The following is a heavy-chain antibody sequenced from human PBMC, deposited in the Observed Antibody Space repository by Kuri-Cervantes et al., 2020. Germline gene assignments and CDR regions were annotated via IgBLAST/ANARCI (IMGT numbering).Heavy chain of an antibody. CDR2: IGTAGDT. CDR1: GFTFSSYD. Sequence: GESLKISCAASGFTFSSYDMHWVRQATGKGLEWVSAIGTAGDTYYPGSVKGRFTISGENAKNSLYLQMNSLRAGDTAVYYCARESDSSGWYYYYGMDVWGQGTTVTVSS. J-gene: IGHJ6*02. D-gene: IGHD6-19*01. CDR3: ARESDSSGWYYYYGMDV. V-gene: IGHV3-13*01.